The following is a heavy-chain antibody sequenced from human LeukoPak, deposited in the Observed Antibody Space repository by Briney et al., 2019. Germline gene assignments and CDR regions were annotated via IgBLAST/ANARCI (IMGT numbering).Heavy chain of an antibody. CDR3: ARAGWGNTFDI. V-gene: IGHV3-74*01. J-gene: IGHJ3*02. CDR2: INGDGSNT. CDR1: GFTFRNYW. D-gene: IGHD2-8*02. Sequence: GGSLRLSCAASGFTFRNYWIYWVRQAPGKGLVWVSHINGDGSNTTYADSVKGRFTISRDNAKNTLYLQMNSLRDEDTAVYYCARAGWGNTFDIWGQGTMVTVST.